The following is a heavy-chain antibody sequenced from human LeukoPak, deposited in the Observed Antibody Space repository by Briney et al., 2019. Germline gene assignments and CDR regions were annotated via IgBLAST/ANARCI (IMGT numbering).Heavy chain of an antibody. CDR1: GLTFRSYG. CDR3: AKGSTIGVFFDY. V-gene: IGHV3-30*18. J-gene: IGHJ4*02. CDR2: ISYDGSNE. Sequence: PGGSLRPSCAASGLTFRSYGMHWVRQAPGKGREWVAVISYDGSNEYCADSVKGRFTISRDNSKNTLYLQMNSLRAEDTAVYYCAKGSTIGVFFDYWGQGTLVIVSS. D-gene: IGHD2/OR15-2a*01.